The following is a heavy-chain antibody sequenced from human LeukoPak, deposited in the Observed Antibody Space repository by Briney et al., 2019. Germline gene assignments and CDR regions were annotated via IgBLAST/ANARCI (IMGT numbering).Heavy chain of an antibody. CDR1: GFTFSTYA. CDR2: ISSSGYTV. J-gene: IGHJ5*02. D-gene: IGHD1-1*01. V-gene: IGHV3-48*03. CDR3: ARDPMEDGTLGIDP. Sequence: PGGSLRLSCGASGFTFSTYAMSWVRQAPGKGLEWVSIISSSGYTVYYADSVKGRFTITRDNAKNSLYLQMDSLRAEDTAVYYCARDPMEDGTLGIDPWGQGTLVTVSS.